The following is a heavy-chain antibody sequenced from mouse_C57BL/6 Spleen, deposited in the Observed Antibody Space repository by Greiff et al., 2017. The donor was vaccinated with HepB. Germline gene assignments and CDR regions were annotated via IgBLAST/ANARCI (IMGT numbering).Heavy chain of an antibody. CDR1: VYTFTSYW. CDR2: IYPGSGST. J-gene: IGHJ2*01. CDR3: ARGRGYFDY. D-gene: IGHD6-1*01. Sequence: QVQLKQPGAELLKPGASVHLSCKASVYTFTSYWITWVKQRPGQGLEWIGDIYPGSGSTNYNEKFKSKATLTVDTSSSTAYMQLSSLTSEDSAVYYCARGRGYFDYWGQGTTLTVSS. V-gene: IGHV1-55*01.